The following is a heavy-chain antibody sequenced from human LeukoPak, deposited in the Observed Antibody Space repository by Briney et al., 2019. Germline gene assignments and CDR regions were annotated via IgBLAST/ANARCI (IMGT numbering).Heavy chain of an antibody. Sequence: SETLSLTCTVSGGSISSYYWSWIRQPPGKGLEWIGYIYYSGSTNYNPSLKSRVTISVDTSKNQFSLKLSSVTAADTAMYYCARGRGYSYAFDYWGQGTLVTVSS. V-gene: IGHV4-59*08. CDR2: IYYSGST. D-gene: IGHD5-18*01. CDR1: GGSISSYY. J-gene: IGHJ4*02. CDR3: ARGRGYSYAFDY.